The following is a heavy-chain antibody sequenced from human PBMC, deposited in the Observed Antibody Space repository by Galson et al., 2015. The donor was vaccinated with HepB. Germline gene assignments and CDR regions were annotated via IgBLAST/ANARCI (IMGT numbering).Heavy chain of an antibody. CDR2: ISAYNGNT. V-gene: IGHV1-18*01. CDR3: ARPNRGQYYFDY. J-gene: IGHJ4*02. CDR1: GYTFTNYG. D-gene: IGHD7-27*01. Sequence: QSGAEVKKPGASVKVSCKASGYTFTNYGINWVRQAPGQGLEWMGWISAYNGNTNYAQKFQGRVTMTTDTTTRTAYMELRSLRSDDTAVYYCARPNRGQYYFDYWGQGTLVTVSS.